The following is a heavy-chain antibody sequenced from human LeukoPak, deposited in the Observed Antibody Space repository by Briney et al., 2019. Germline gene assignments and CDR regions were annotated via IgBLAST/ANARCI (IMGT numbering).Heavy chain of an antibody. CDR3: ARKRGGCYPD. D-gene: IGHD2-15*01. V-gene: IGHV1-18*01. CDR1: GYTFTHYD. CDR2: ISPYNGDT. Sequence: GASVTVSCKPSGYTFTHYDICWVRQAPGQGLEWMGRISPYNGDTYYAQMLQGRVTMTTDTSTRTAYLQLESLTSDDTAVYYCARKRGGCYPDWGQGTLVIVSS. J-gene: IGHJ4*02.